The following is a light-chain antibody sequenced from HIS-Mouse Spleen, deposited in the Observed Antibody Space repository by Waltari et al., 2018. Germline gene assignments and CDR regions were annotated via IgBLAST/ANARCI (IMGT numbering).Light chain of an antibody. Sequence: SYELTQPPSVSVSPGQTARITCSGDALPKQYAYWYPQKPGQAPVLVIYKDRERPSGIPERFSGSSSGTTVTLTISGVQAEDEADYYCQSADSSGTYQDVVFGGGTKLTVL. V-gene: IGLV3-25*03. CDR3: QSADSSGTYQDVV. J-gene: IGLJ2*01. CDR1: ALPKQY. CDR2: KDR.